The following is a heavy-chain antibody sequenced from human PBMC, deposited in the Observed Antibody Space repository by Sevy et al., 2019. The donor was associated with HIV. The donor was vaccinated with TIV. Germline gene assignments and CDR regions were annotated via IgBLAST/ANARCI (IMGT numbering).Heavy chain of an antibody. CDR2: ISSSGSTA. CDR1: GFTFSDYY. CDR3: AGEGSIRAFDI. Sequence: GGSLRLSCAVSGFTFSDYYMTWIRQAPGKGLEWVSYISSSGSTAYYADSVKGRFTISRDNGKNSLYLQMNSLRAEDTAVYYCAGEGSIRAFDIWGQGTMVTVSS. V-gene: IGHV3-11*01. J-gene: IGHJ3*02. D-gene: IGHD2-21*01.